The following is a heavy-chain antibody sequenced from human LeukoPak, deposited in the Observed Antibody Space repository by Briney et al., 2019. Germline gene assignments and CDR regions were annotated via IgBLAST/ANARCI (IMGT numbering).Heavy chain of an antibody. D-gene: IGHD5-24*01. V-gene: IGHV4/OR15-8*02. CDR2: TSHSGHT. Sequence: PSETLSLTCVVSGGSMSSTIWWRWVRQPPGKGLEWLGETSHSGHTKYNPSLKSRVTISIDNSKNQFSLDLTSVTAADTAVYYCARVPTEGSRGTYYYFYYGMDVWGQGTTVTVSS. CDR3: ARVPTEGSRGTYYYFYYGMDV. J-gene: IGHJ6*02. CDR1: GGSMSSTIW.